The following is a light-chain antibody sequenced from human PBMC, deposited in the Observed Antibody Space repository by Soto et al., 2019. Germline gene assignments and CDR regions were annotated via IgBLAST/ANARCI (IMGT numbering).Light chain of an antibody. CDR3: HHYGGSPT. Sequence: EIVLTQSPGTLSLSPGQRATLSCRASQTFGSSYLAWYQQKPGQAPRLLIYDASNRATGIPDRFSGSGSGTDFTLTISRLEPEDFAVYYCHHYGGSPTFGGGTKVDIK. CDR1: QTFGSSY. CDR2: DAS. J-gene: IGKJ4*01. V-gene: IGKV3-20*01.